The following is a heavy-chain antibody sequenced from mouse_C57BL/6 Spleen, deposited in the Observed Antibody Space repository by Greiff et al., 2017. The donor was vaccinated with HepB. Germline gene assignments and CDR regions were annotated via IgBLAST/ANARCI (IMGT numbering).Heavy chain of an antibody. CDR3: TTGGFAY. CDR1: GFNIKDDY. V-gene: IGHV14-4*01. CDR2: IDPENGDT. Sequence: EVQVVESGAELVRPGASVKLSCTASGFNIKDDYMHWVKQRPEQGLEWIGWIDPENGDTEYASKFQGKATITADTSSNPAYLQLSSLTSEDTAVYYCTTGGFAYWGQGTLVTVSA. J-gene: IGHJ3*01.